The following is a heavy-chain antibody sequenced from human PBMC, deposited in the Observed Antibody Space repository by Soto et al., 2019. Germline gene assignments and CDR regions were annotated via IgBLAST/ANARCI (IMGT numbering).Heavy chain of an antibody. CDR3: ASSFTVQAVIGY. CDR1: GYTFTSYA. Sequence: ASVKVSCKASGYTFTSYAMHWVRQAPGQRLEWMGWINAGNGNTKYSQKFQGRVTITRHTSASTAYMELSSLRSEDTAVYYCASSFTVQAVIGYWGQGTLVTVSS. V-gene: IGHV1-3*01. D-gene: IGHD2-2*02. J-gene: IGHJ4*02. CDR2: INAGNGNT.